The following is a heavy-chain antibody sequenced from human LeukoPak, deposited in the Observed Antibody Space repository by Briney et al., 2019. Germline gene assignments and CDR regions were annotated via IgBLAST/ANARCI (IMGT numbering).Heavy chain of an antibody. CDR1: GFTFSSYG. D-gene: IGHD2-2*01. CDR3: AKVKGYCSSTSCYGGGYGMDV. Sequence: GGSLRLSCAASGFTFSSYGMHWVRQAPGKGLEWVAVISYDGSNKYYADSVKGRFTVSRDNSKNTLYLQMNSLRAEDTAVYYCAKVKGYCSSTSCYGGGYGMDVWGQGTTVTVSS. J-gene: IGHJ6*02. CDR2: ISYDGSNK. V-gene: IGHV3-30*18.